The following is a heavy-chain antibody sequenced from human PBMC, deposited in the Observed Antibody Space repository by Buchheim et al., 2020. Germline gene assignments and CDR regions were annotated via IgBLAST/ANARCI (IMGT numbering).Heavy chain of an antibody. Sequence: QVQLQESGPGLVKPSETLSLTCTVSGGSISNYYWSWIRQPPEKGLEWIGYIYYSGSTNYNPSLKSRVTISVDTSKNQFSLKLSSVTAADTAVYFCARGSPMGCYYGMDVWGQGTT. D-gene: IGHD6-19*01. J-gene: IGHJ6*02. CDR3: ARGSPMGCYYGMDV. CDR2: IYYSGST. CDR1: GGSISNYY. V-gene: IGHV4-59*01.